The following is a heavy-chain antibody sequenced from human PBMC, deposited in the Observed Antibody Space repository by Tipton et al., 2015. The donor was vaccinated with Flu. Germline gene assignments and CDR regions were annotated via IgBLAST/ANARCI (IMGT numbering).Heavy chain of an antibody. D-gene: IGHD2-21*01. CDR1: GGSFSGYY. CDR3: ARGHKNGGGGKDFGY. J-gene: IGHJ4*02. CDR2: INHSGST. Sequence: TLSLTCAVYGGSFSGYYWSWIRQPPGKGLEWIGEINHSGSTNYNPSLKSRVTISVDTSKNQFSLKLSSVTAADTAVYYCARGHKNGGGGKDFGYWGQGTLVTVSS. V-gene: IGHV4-34*01.